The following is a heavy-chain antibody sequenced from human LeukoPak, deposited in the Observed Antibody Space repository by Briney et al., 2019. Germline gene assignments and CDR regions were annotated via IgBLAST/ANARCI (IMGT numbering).Heavy chain of an antibody. V-gene: IGHV1-2*02. CDR1: GYTFTGYY. Sequence: ALVKVSCKASGYTFTGYYMHWVRQAPGQGLEWTGWINPNSGGTNYAQKFQGRVTMTRDTSISTAYMELSRLRSDDTAVYYCARAARWELLDYFDYWGQGTLVTVSS. J-gene: IGHJ4*02. D-gene: IGHD1-26*01. CDR2: INPNSGGT. CDR3: ARAARWELLDYFDY.